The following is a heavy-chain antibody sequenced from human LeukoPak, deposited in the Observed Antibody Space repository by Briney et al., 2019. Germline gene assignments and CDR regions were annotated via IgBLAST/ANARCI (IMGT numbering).Heavy chain of an antibody. J-gene: IGHJ4*02. CDR2: INHSGST. CDR1: GGSFSGYY. CDR3: AIRRSGNYRSSPFDY. V-gene: IGHV4-34*01. Sequence: SEILSLTCAVYGGSFSGYYWSWIRQPPGKGLEWIGEINHSGSTNYNPSLKSRVTISVDTSKNQFSLKLSSVTAADTAVYYCAIRRSGNYRSSPFDYWGQGTLVTVSS. D-gene: IGHD4-11*01.